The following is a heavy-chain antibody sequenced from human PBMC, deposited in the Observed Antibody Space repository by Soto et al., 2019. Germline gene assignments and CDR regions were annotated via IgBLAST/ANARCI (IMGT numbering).Heavy chain of an antibody. D-gene: IGHD3-9*01. CDR1: GGTFSRHS. Sequence: QVQMVQSGAEVKKPGSSARVSCKVSGGTFSRHSISWVRQAPGQGLEWMGGIIPIFDATQYAQKFQGRLTITADESTTTFHMALSGLRPEDTAIYFCARDLTSVRGSWGQGTLVTAS. V-gene: IGHV1-69*01. CDR2: IIPIFDAT. CDR3: ARDLTSVRGS. J-gene: IGHJ4*02.